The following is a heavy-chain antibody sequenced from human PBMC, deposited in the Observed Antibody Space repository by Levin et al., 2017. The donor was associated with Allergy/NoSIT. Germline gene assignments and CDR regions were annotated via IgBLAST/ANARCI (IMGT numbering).Heavy chain of an antibody. V-gene: IGHV3-21*01. J-gene: IGHJ6*03. Sequence: SCAASGFTFSTYTINWVRQAPGKGLEWVSSITSRNYIYYTDSVKGRFTISRDNAKNSLDLQMDSLRAEDTAVYYCARDVGGYCNGGNCFLGYMDVWGKGTTVTVSS. CDR3: ARDVGGYCNGGNCFLGYMDV. CDR1: GFTFSTYT. D-gene: IGHD2-15*01. CDR2: ITSRNYI.